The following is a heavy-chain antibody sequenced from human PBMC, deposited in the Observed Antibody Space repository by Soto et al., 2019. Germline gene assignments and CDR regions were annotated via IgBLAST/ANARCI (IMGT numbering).Heavy chain of an antibody. D-gene: IGHD3-16*01. V-gene: IGHV3-53*01. J-gene: IGHJ4*02. CDR2: ISGGGST. CDR1: GFTVSSNY. Sequence: EVQLVESGGGLIQPGGSLRLSCAASGFTVSSNYMSWVRQAPGKGLEWVSLISGGGSTYYSDSVKGRFTISRDNYKNTLNLVMKSLRVEDTAVYYCARGSPSMTYFGEYYFDFWGQGSLVTVSS. CDR3: ARGSPSMTYFGEYYFDF.